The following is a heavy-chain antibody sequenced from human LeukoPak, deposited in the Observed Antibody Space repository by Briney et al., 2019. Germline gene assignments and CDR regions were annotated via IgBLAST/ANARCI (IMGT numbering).Heavy chain of an antibody. CDR2: VYDTGAT. CDR3: ARLPLIATTRGGFDP. J-gene: IGHJ5*02. Sequence: SEALSLTCTVSGGSISGYYWSWIRQPPGKRLEWIGYVYDTGATNYNPSLKRRFTISIDTSKNQFSLYLSSVSAADTAVYYCARLPLIATTRGGFDPWGQGTLVTVSS. D-gene: IGHD1/OR15-1a*01. V-gene: IGHV4-59*08. CDR1: GGSISGYY.